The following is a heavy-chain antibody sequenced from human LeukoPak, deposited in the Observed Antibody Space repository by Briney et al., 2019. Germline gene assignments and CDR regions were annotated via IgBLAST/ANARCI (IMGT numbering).Heavy chain of an antibody. CDR3: ARDRRLACPFDN. J-gene: IGHJ4*02. D-gene: IGHD5-12*01. CDR2: SSKYDDTT. CDR1: EFSISEYQ. V-gene: IGHV3-11*04. Sequence: GGSLRLSCAASEFSISEYQMSWIRQPPAKGLEWVAYSSKYDDTTKYADSVKGRFTISRDNDKNSVYLQMDGLRVEDTAVYYCARDRRLACPFDNWGQGTLVTVSS.